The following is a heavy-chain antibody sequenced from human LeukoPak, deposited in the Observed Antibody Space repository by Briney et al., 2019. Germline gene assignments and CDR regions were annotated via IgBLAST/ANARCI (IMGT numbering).Heavy chain of an antibody. Sequence: PGGSLRLSCAASGFTFSSYAMSWVRQAPGKGLEWVSAISGSGGGTYYADSVKGRFTISRDNSKNTLYLQMNSLRAEDTAVYYCAKGDCSGGSCYSPFDYWGQGTLVTVSS. D-gene: IGHD2-15*01. V-gene: IGHV3-23*01. CDR3: AKGDCSGGSCYSPFDY. CDR2: ISGSGGGT. CDR1: GFTFSSYA. J-gene: IGHJ4*02.